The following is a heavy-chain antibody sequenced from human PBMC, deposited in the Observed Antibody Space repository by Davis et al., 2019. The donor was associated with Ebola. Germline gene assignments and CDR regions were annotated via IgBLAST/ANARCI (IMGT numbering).Heavy chain of an antibody. J-gene: IGHJ5*02. CDR1: GYTFTRFW. CDR2: IYPGDSDA. CDR3: VRHYNWFDP. V-gene: IGHV5-51*01. D-gene: IGHD1-14*01. Sequence: GESLKISCKASGYTFTRFWIGWVRQMPGKGLEWVAIIYPGDSDARYSPSFQGHVTISADKSINTAYLQWNSLKASDTAMYYCVRHYNWFDPWGQGTLVNVSS.